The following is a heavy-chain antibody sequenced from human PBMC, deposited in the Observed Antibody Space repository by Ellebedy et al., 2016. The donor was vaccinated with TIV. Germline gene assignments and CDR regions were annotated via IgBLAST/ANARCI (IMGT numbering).Heavy chain of an antibody. Sequence: ASVKVSCKASGYTFTTYGISWVRQAPGQGLEWMGWISGYNGDTNYAQKFQGRVTMTTDTSTSTVYMELRSLSFDDTAGYYCTRGFYEKFDPWGQGTLVTVS. CDR2: ISGYNGDT. CDR1: GYTFTTYG. D-gene: IGHD5/OR15-5a*01. J-gene: IGHJ5*02. V-gene: IGHV1-18*04. CDR3: TRGFYEKFDP.